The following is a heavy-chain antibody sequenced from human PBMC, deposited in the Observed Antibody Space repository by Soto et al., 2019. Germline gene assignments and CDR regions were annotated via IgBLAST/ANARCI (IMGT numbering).Heavy chain of an antibody. CDR2: INAGNGNT. V-gene: IGHV1-3*01. D-gene: IGHD2-15*01. CDR3: ASTQYCSGGSCYSGSAFDI. J-gene: IGHJ3*02. CDR1: GYTFTSYA. Sequence: QVQLVQSGAEVKKPGASVKVSCKASGYTFTSYAMHWVRQAPGQRLEWMGWINAGNGNTKYSQKFQGRVTITRDTSASTAYMELSSLRSEDTAVYYCASTQYCSGGSCYSGSAFDIWGQGTMVTVSS.